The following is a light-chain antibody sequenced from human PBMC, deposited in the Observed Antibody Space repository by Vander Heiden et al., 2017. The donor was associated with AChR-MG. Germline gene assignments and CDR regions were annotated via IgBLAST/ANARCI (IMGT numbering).Light chain of an antibody. CDR1: LIGAKS. V-gene: IGLV3-21*03. Sequence: YVLTQAPSVSVAPGKTATIPCGGNLIGAKSVHWYQQRAGQAPVLIVYDDGTRPSGIPERFSGSNSGNTATLTISRVEAGDEADYYCQVWDSSSGAVFGGGTQLTVL. CDR2: DDG. CDR3: QVWDSSSGAV. J-gene: IGLJ7*01.